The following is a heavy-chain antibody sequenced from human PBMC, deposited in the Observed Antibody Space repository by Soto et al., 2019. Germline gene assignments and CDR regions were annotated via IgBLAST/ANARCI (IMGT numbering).Heavy chain of an antibody. CDR2: IKSRADDGTT. CDR1: GFTFTNAW. Sequence: PGGSLRLSCAASGFTFTNAWMSWVRQAPGKGLEWVGHIKSRADDGTTDYAAPLKGRFTISRDDSKNMLYLQMNSLKTEDTAVYFCATEGIASRPPFDYWGQGTPVTVSS. J-gene: IGHJ4*02. CDR3: ATEGIASRPPFDY. D-gene: IGHD6-13*01. V-gene: IGHV3-15*01.